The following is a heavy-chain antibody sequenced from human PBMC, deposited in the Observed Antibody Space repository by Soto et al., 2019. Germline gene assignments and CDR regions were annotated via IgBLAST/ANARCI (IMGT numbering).Heavy chain of an antibody. J-gene: IGHJ4*02. V-gene: IGHV4-31*02. Sequence: SETLSLTCTVSGGSISSVGRYWSWIRQHPVKGLEWIGYIYYSGSTFYNPSLKSRVSISLDTSKNQFSLKLTSVSVPDTALYYCARGGDEYYFDYWGQGTLVTVSS. CDR1: GGSISSVGRY. CDR3: ARGGDEYYFDY. D-gene: IGHD3-10*01. CDR2: IYYSGST.